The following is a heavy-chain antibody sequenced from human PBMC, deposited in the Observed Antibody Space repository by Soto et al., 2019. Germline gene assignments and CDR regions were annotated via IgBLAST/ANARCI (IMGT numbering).Heavy chain of an antibody. CDR3: AKDSAEGPNYYYCGMDV. CDR1: GFTFSSYA. V-gene: IGHV3-23*01. CDR2: ISGSGGST. Sequence: EVQLLESGGGLVQPGGSLRLSCAASGFTFSSYAMSWVRQAPGKGLEWVSAISGSGGSTYYADSVKGRFTISRDNSKNTLYLQMNSLRAEDTAVYYCAKDSAEGPNYYYCGMDVWGQGTTVTVSS. J-gene: IGHJ6*02. D-gene: IGHD3-10*01.